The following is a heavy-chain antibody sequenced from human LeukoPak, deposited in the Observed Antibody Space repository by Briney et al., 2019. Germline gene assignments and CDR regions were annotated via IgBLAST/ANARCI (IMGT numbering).Heavy chain of an antibody. J-gene: IGHJ2*01. CDR2: ISAYNGNT. CDR1: GYTFTSYG. Sequence: ASVKVSCKASGYTFTSYGISWVRQAPGQGLEWMGWISAYNGNTNYAQKLQGRVTMTTDTSTSTAYMELRSLRSDDTAVYYCARDARIAAAGSYWYFDLWGRGTLVTVSS. V-gene: IGHV1-18*01. D-gene: IGHD6-13*01. CDR3: ARDARIAAAGSYWYFDL.